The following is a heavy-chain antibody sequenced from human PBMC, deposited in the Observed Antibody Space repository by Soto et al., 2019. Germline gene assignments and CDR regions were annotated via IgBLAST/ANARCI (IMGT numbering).Heavy chain of an antibody. J-gene: IGHJ4*02. CDR1: GFTFRSHR. CDR3: ATVFDV. V-gene: IGHV3-74*03. Sequence: EVQLVESGGGLVQPGGSLRVSCAASGFTFRSHRIHWVRQAPGKGLEWVSRIDTDGGGTTYADSVKGRFTISTDNAENTVDLQMTGLRVEDTAVYYCATVFDVWGQGTLVTVSS. CDR2: IDTDGGGT.